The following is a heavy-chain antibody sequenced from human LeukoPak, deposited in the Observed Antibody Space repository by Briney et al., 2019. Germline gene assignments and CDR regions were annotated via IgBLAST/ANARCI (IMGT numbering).Heavy chain of an antibody. CDR2: IYSGGST. CDR1: GFTVSSNY. Sequence: PGGSLRLSCAASGFTVSSNYMSWVRQAPGKGLEWVSVIYSGGSTYYAGSVKGRFTISRDNSKNTLYLQMNSLRADDTAVYYCARDLTRRDGFPDAFDIWGQGTMVTVSS. J-gene: IGHJ3*02. V-gene: IGHV3-53*05. CDR3: ARDLTRRDGFPDAFDI. D-gene: IGHD5-24*01.